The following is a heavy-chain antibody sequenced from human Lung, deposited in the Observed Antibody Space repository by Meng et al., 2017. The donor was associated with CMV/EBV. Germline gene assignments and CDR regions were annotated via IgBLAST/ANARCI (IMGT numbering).Heavy chain of an antibody. CDR3: ARRGLPGYVPYGADV. Sequence: GEXXKISCKTSGYSFTTYWIVWVRQLPGKGLEWMGTIFPGDSDIRYSPSFQGQVTISGDRSISTAYLQWNSLKASDTAIYYCARRGLPGYVPYGADVGGQGTXVTVSS. CDR2: IFPGDSDI. V-gene: IGHV5-51*01. CDR1: GYSFTTYW. J-gene: IGHJ6*02. D-gene: IGHD1-26*01.